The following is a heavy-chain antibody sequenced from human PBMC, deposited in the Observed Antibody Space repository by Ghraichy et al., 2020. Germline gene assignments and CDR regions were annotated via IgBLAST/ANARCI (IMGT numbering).Heavy chain of an antibody. CDR2: INHSGST. D-gene: IGHD3-9*01. J-gene: IGHJ4*02. Sequence: SETLSLTCAVYGGSFSGYYWSWIRQPPGKGLEWIGEINHSGSTNYNPSLKSRVTISVDTSKNQFSLKLSSVTAADTAVYYCARGRQNILTGPATTDFDYWGQGTLVTVSS. CDR1: GGSFSGYY. V-gene: IGHV4-34*01. CDR3: ARGRQNILTGPATTDFDY.